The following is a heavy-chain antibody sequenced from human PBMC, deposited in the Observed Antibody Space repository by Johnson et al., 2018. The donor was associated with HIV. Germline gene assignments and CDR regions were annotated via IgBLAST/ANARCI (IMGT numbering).Heavy chain of an antibody. V-gene: IGHV3-9*01. CDR1: GFTFSSYA. CDR3: ATEYSSSSAFHAFDI. Sequence: EVLLVESGGGLVQPGGSLRLSCAASGFTFSSYAMHWVRQAPGKGLEWVSGISWNSGSIGYADSVKGRFTISRDNAKNSLYLQMNSLRAEDTALYYCATEYSSSSAFHAFDIWGQGTMVTVSS. D-gene: IGHD6-6*01. CDR2: ISWNSGSI. J-gene: IGHJ3*02.